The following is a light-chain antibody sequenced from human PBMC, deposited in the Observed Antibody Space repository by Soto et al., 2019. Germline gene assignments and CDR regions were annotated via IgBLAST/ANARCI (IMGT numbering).Light chain of an antibody. CDR3: VQATQLRT. V-gene: IGKV2-24*01. J-gene: IGKJ5*01. Sequence: EIVLTQTPLLSPVTLGQPASISCRSSRSLVASDGNAYLTWLHQRPGQPPRPLIYKVSQRLSGVPDRFSGRGAGTDFTLNISRVEAEDVGTYYCVQATQLRTFGQGTRLEIK. CDR2: KVS. CDR1: RSLVASDGNAY.